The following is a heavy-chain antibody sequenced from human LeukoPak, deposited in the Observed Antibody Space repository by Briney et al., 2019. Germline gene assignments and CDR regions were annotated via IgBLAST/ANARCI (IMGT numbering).Heavy chain of an antibody. V-gene: IGHV1-69*13. CDR3: ARVMFLYSIVYGMDV. D-gene: IGHD6-13*01. CDR1: GYTFTSYG. Sequence: SVKVSCKASGYTFTSYGISWVRQAPGQGLEWMGGIIPIFGTANYAQKFQGRVTITADESTSTAYMELSSLRSEDTAVYYCARVMFLYSIVYGMDVWGQGTTVTVSS. CDR2: IIPIFGTA. J-gene: IGHJ6*02.